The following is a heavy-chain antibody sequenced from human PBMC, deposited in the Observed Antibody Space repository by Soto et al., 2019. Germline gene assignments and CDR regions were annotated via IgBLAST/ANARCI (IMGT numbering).Heavy chain of an antibody. CDR2: INPSGGST. Sequence: ASVKVSCKASGYTFTSYYMHWVRQAPGQGLERMGIINPSGGSTSYAQKFQGRVTMTRDTSTSTVYMELSSLRSEDTAVFYCARDERYSGSYRGAFDIWGQGTMVTVSS. V-gene: IGHV1-46*01. CDR3: ARDERYSGSYRGAFDI. D-gene: IGHD1-26*01. CDR1: GYTFTSYY. J-gene: IGHJ3*02.